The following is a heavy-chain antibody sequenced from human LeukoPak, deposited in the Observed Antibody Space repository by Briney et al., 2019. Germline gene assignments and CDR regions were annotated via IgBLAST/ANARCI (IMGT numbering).Heavy chain of an antibody. CDR1: GFTFRNCW. Sequence: GGSLRLSCAASGFTFRNCWMRWVRQAPGKGLEWVANIKQDGSEKYFMDSVRGRFTISRDNAKNSLYLQMSSLRAEDTAVYYCARETGDYYYYYAMDVWGQGTTVTVSS. D-gene: IGHD4-17*01. CDR2: IKQDGSEK. CDR3: ARETGDYYYYYAMDV. V-gene: IGHV3-7*01. J-gene: IGHJ6*02.